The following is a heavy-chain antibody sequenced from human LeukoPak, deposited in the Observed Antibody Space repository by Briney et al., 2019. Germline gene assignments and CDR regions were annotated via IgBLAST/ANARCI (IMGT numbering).Heavy chain of an antibody. CDR2: ISSSSNYI. Sequence: GGSLRLSCAASGLTFSSYNMNWVRQAPGKGPEWVSFISSSSNYIYYADSVKGRFTISRDNAKNSLLLQMNSLRAEDTAVYYCARGTPTTRDFDYWGQGTLVTVSS. J-gene: IGHJ4*02. CDR3: ARGTPTTRDFDY. V-gene: IGHV3-21*01. D-gene: IGHD4-11*01. CDR1: GLTFSSYN.